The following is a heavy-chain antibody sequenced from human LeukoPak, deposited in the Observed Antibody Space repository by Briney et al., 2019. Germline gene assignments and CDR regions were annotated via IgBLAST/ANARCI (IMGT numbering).Heavy chain of an antibody. J-gene: IGHJ4*02. Sequence: GGSLRLSCAASGFTFSSYWMNWVRQAPGKGLEWVANIKQDESEKYYVDSVKGRFTISRDNSKNTLYLQMNSLRAEDTAVYYCAKPYYDFWSGYYTGHYFDYWGQGTLVTVSS. CDR3: AKPYYDFWSGYYTGHYFDY. CDR1: GFTFSSYW. D-gene: IGHD3-3*01. CDR2: IKQDESEK. V-gene: IGHV3-7*01.